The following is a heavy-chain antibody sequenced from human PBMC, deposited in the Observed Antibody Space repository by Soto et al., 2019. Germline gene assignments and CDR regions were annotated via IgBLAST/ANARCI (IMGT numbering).Heavy chain of an antibody. J-gene: IGHJ4*02. CDR1: GYTFTSYW. Sequence: GESLKISCKGSGYTFTSYWITWVRQMPGKGLEWMARIDPSDSYTNYSPSFQGHVTISVDKSINTAYLQWSGLKASDTATYFCARNSYSSRWDFFDYWGQGSMVTVSS. CDR3: ARNSYSSRWDFFDY. D-gene: IGHD6-13*01. V-gene: IGHV5-10-1*01. CDR2: IDPSDSYT.